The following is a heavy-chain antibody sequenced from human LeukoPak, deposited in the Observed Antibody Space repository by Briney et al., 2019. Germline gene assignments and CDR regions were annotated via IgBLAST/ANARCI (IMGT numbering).Heavy chain of an antibody. CDR1: GGSITSYY. CDR2: IYSNENT. CDR3: ARGVTTPYYFDD. J-gene: IGHJ4*02. Sequence: SETLSLTCTVSGGSITSYYWSWIRQPAGKGLEWIGRIYSNENTNYNPSLKSRVTMSVDTSKNQFSLKLSSVTAADTAVYYCARGVTTPYYFDDWGQGTLVTVSS. V-gene: IGHV4-4*07. D-gene: IGHD4-17*01.